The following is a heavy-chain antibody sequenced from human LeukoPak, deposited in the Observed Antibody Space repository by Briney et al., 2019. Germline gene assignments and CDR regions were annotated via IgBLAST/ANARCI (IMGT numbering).Heavy chain of an antibody. V-gene: IGHV4-59*08. CDR1: GGSISSYY. CDR2: IYYSGST. Sequence: SETLSPTCTVSGGSISSYYWSWIRQPPGKGLEWIGYIYYSGSTNYNPSLKSRVTISVDTSKNQFSLKLSSVTAADTAVYFCARRVAVTARYYFDFWGQGTLVTVSS. J-gene: IGHJ4*02. D-gene: IGHD6-19*01. CDR3: ARRVAVTARYYFDF.